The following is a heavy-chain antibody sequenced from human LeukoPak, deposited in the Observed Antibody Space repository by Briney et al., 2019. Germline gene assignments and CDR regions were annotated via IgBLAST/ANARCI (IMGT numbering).Heavy chain of an antibody. CDR2: IGSEANSYAT. Sequence: GGSLRLSCAASGFTLSGSAMHWVRQASRKGLEWVGRIGSEANSYATAYAASVKGRFTICRDDSKNTAYLQMNSLKTEDAAVYYCARFSAYGHMDVWGKGTTVTVSS. CDR1: GFTLSGSA. V-gene: IGHV3-73*01. CDR3: ARFSAYGHMDV. J-gene: IGHJ6*03. D-gene: IGHD3-3*01.